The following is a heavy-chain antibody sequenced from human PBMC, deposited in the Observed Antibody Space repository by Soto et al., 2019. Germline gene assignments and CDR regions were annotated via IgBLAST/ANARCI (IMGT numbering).Heavy chain of an antibody. Sequence: QVQLVQSGAEVKKPGASVKVSCKASGYTFTSYGISWVRQAPGQGLEWMGWISAYNGNTNYAQKLQGXVXXXTXXSTSTAYMELRSLRSDDTAVYYGAREYYYGSGPWYWGQGTLVPVSS. CDR3: AREYYYGSGPWY. CDR1: GYTFTSYG. V-gene: IGHV1-18*01. J-gene: IGHJ4*02. D-gene: IGHD3-10*01. CDR2: ISAYNGNT.